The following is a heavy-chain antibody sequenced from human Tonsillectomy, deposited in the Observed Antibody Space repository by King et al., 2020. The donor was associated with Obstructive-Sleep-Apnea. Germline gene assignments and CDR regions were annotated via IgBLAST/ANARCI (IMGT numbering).Heavy chain of an antibody. CDR2: IYYSGST. Sequence: QLQESGPGLVKPSQTLSLTCAVSGGYISSVGYSCSWIRQPPGKGLEWIGDIYYSGSTDYNPPLKSRVTISVDTSKNQFSLKLSSETAADTAVYYCARGGGWFFDIWGQGTMVTVSS. CDR1: GGYISSVGYS. V-gene: IGHV4-30-4*07. J-gene: IGHJ3*02. CDR3: ARGGGWFFDI. D-gene: IGHD6-19*01.